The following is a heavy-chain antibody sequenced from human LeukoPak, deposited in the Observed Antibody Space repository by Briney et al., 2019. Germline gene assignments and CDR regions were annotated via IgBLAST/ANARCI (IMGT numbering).Heavy chain of an antibody. J-gene: IGHJ6*04. CDR1: DGSISSGNYY. V-gene: IGHV4-61*02. Sequence: SETLSFTCAVSDGSISSGNYYWSWIRQPAGKGLEWIGRIYTDGSTDFNPSLKSRVTISMDMSENHFSLMLSSATAADTAVYYCARGRGYYDSGTVYGIWYMDVWGKGTTVTVSS. CDR3: ARGRGYYDSGTVYGIWYMDV. CDR2: IYTDGST. D-gene: IGHD3-10*01.